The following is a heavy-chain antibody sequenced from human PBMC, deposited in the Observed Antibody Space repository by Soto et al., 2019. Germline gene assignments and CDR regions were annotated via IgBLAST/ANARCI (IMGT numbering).Heavy chain of an antibody. D-gene: IGHD3-16*02. CDR2: MNPQSGNT. CDR3: ARGTRVVGL. CDR1: GYTFTSND. Sequence: QVQLLQSGAEVKEPGASVKDSCRASGYTFTSNDLNWVRQATGQGLEWMGWMNPQSGNTGYAQKLQGRVTMTRDSSISTGYMELRGLTYEDTAVDYCARGTRVVGLWGQGTKVTVSS. V-gene: IGHV1-8*01. J-gene: IGHJ3*01.